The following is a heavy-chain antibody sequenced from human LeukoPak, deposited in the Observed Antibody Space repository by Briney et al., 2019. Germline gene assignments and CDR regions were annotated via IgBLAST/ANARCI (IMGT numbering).Heavy chain of an antibody. Sequence: SETLSLTCTVPGGSISSYYWSWIRQPPGKGLEWIGYTYHSGTTNYDSSLKSRVTMSLDTSRSQLSLNLTSVTAADTAVYYCARRGVTRWYFDLWGRGTLVTVSS. D-gene: IGHD2-8*02. CDR1: GGSISSYY. CDR3: ARRGVTRWYFDL. CDR2: TYHSGTT. J-gene: IGHJ2*01. V-gene: IGHV4-59*08.